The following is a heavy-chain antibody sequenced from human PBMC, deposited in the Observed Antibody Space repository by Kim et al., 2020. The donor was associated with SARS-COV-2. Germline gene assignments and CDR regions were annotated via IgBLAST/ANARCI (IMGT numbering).Heavy chain of an antibody. J-gene: IGHJ4*02. CDR2: IIPIFGTA. CDR1: GGTFSSYA. Sequence: SVKVSCKASGGTFSSYAISWVRQAPGQGLEWMGGIIPIFGTANYAQKFQGRVTITADESTSTAYMELSSLRSEDTAVYYCARLGDSGSYLFDYWGQGTLVTVSS. CDR3: ARLGDSGSYLFDY. D-gene: IGHD1-26*01. V-gene: IGHV1-69*13.